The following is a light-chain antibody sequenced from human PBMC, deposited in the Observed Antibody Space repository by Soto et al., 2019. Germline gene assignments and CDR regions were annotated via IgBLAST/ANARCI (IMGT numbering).Light chain of an antibody. CDR2: GAS. J-gene: IGKJ4*01. CDR3: QQYDSSPLT. CDR1: QSVTSSF. Sequence: EIVLTQSPGTLSLSPGERATLSCRASQSVTSSFLAWYQQKTGQAPRLLVYGASSRATGIPHRFSGSGSGTDFTLTISRLEPEDFAVYYCQQYDSSPLTFGVGTQVESK. V-gene: IGKV3-20*01.